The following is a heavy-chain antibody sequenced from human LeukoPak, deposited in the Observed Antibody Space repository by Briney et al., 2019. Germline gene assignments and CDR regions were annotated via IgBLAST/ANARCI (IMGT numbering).Heavy chain of an antibody. CDR3: AKSRVRGNSGSYEALAFDI. D-gene: IGHD1-26*01. CDR1: GFTFDDYA. Sequence: SGGSLRLSCAASGFTFDDYAMHWVRQAPGKGLEWVSGISWNSGSIGYADSVKGRFTISRDNAKNSLYLQMNSLRAEDTALYYCAKSRVRGNSGSYEALAFDIWGQGTMVTVSS. V-gene: IGHV3-9*01. J-gene: IGHJ3*02. CDR2: ISWNSGSI.